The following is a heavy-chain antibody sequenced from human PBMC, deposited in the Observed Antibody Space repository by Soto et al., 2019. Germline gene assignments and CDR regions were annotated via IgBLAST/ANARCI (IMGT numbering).Heavy chain of an antibody. CDR3: ATDRVWAFDN. CDR1: GFTFSSYS. D-gene: IGHD6-6*01. J-gene: IGHJ3*02. V-gene: IGHV3-48*01. Sequence: EVQLVESGGGLVQPGGSLRLSCAASGFTFSSYSMNWVRQAPGKGLEWVSYISGSSSSIHYADSVRGRFTISRDNAKNSLYLQMNSLRAEDTAVYYCATDRVWAFDNWGQGTMVTVSS. CDR2: ISGSSSSI.